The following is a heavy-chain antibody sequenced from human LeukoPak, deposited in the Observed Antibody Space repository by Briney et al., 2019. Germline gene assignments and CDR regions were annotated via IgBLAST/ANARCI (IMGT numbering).Heavy chain of an antibody. CDR1: AFTLSLYA. CDR3: AKDDYCSGGSCYRPFDA. CDR2: VSSRGNT. V-gene: IGHV3-23*01. J-gene: IGHJ4*02. Sequence: RGGSLTLSCAPSAFTLSLYATEWVRHAPGEGRGWVSCVSSRGNTYYIDSEKRRFTISRDNSKNTLYLQINTLRAEDTAVYYCAKDDYCSGGSCYRPFDAWGQGTLVTLSS. D-gene: IGHD2-15*01.